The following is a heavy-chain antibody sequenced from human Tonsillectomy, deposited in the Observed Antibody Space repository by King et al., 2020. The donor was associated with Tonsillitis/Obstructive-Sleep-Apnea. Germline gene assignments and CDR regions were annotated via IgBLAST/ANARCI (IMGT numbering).Heavy chain of an antibody. D-gene: IGHD2-8*01. CDR1: GGSFSGYY. V-gene: IGHV4-34*01. J-gene: IGHJ4*02. Sequence: VQLQQWGAGLLKPSETLSLTSAVYGGSFSGYYWSWIRQPPGKGLEWIGEINHSGSTNYNPSLKSRVTISVDTSKNQFSLKLSSVTAADTAVYYCAREGVRFFLYWGQGTLVTVSS. CDR3: AREGVRFFLY. CDR2: INHSGST.